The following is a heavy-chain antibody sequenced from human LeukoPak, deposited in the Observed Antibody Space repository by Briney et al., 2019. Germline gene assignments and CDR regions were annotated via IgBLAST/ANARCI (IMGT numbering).Heavy chain of an antibody. D-gene: IGHD1-26*01. CDR2: ISSSSGSI. Sequence: ETLSLTCAVSGGSISSSNWWSWVRQPPGKGLEWVSYISSSSGSIYYADSVKGRFTISRDNARNSLYLQMNSLRAEDTAVYYCARTSTNSGSYDYWGQGTLVTVSS. CDR3: ARTSTNSGSYDY. CDR1: GGSISSSN. J-gene: IGHJ4*02. V-gene: IGHV3-48*04.